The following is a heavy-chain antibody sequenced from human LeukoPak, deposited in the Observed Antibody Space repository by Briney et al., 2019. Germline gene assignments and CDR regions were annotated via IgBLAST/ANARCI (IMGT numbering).Heavy chain of an antibody. Sequence: GGSLRLSCAASGFTFSSYWMSWVRQAPGKGLEWVGRTRNKANSYTTEYAASVKGRFTISRDDSKNSLYLQMNSLKTEDTAVYYCAREGTWIQLWSFDYWGQGTLVTVSS. CDR2: TRNKANSYTT. D-gene: IGHD5-18*01. V-gene: IGHV3-72*01. CDR1: GFTFSSYW. CDR3: AREGTWIQLWSFDY. J-gene: IGHJ4*02.